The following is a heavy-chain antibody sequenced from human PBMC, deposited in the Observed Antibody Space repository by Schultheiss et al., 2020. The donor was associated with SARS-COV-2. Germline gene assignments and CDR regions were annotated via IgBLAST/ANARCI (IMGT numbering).Heavy chain of an antibody. CDR3: ASYIVVVVAATFDY. Sequence: SQTLSLTCAVSGYSISSGYYWGWIRQPPGKGLEWIGSIYYSGSTYYNPSLKSRVTISVDTSKNQFSLKLSSVTAADTAVYYCASYIVVVVAATFDYWGQGTLVTVSS. D-gene: IGHD2-15*01. CDR1: GYSISSGYY. V-gene: IGHV4-38-2*01. J-gene: IGHJ4*02. CDR2: IYYSGST.